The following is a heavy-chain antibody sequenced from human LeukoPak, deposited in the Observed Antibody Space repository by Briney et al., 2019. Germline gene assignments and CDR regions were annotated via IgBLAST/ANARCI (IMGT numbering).Heavy chain of an antibody. CDR1: GFTFSSYE. J-gene: IGHJ3*02. V-gene: IGHV3-48*03. CDR2: ISSSGSTI. D-gene: IGHD3-22*01. CDR3: AREYYYDSSGAFDI. Sequence: PGGSLRLSCAASGFTFSSYEMNWVRQAPGKGLEWVSYISSSGSTIYYADSVKGRFTISRDNAKNSLYLQMNSLRAEDTAVYYCAREYYYDSSGAFDIWGQGTMVTVSS.